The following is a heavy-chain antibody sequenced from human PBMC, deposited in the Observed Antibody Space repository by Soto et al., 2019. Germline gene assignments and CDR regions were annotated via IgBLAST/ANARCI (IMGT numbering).Heavy chain of an antibody. CDR3: ARDIVEWEPSTYGMDV. Sequence: QVQLVESGGGVVQPGRSLRLSCAASGFIFSTYALNWVRQAPGKGLEWVAVVSFDGSNKYYADSVKGRFTISRDNSKNTLYLEMNSLRPEDTAVYYCARDIVEWEPSTYGMDVWGQGTTVTVSS. V-gene: IGHV3-30-3*01. CDR1: GFIFSTYA. J-gene: IGHJ6*02. CDR2: VSFDGSNK. D-gene: IGHD1-26*01.